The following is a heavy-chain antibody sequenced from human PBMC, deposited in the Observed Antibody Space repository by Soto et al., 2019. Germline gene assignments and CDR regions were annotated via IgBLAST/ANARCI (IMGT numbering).Heavy chain of an antibody. CDR2: INPILTLS. J-gene: IGHJ4*02. D-gene: IGHD3-10*01. Sequence: QVQLVQSGAEVKKPGSSVKVSCKTSGDTFSYYTVNWVRQAPGLGLEWMGRINPILTLSNYEQNFRGRVSITADKSTSTAYMELSSLRSEDTAMYYCAASYGSGYRAFDFWGQGALVTVSS. CDR3: AASYGSGYRAFDF. CDR1: GDTFSYYT. V-gene: IGHV1-69*02.